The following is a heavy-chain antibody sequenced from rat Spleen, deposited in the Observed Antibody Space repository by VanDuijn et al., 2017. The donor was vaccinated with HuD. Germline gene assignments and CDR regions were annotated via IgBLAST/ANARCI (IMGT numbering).Heavy chain of an antibody. CDR2: ISPSGGST. CDR1: GFSLTSNS. D-gene: IGHD5-1*01. J-gene: IGHJ2*01. Sequence: VQLKESGPGLVQPSQTLSLTCTVSGFSLTSNSVSWVRQPPGKGLEWVASISPSGGSTYYRDSVKGRFTISRDNAKSTLYLQMNSLRSEDTATYYCTRVKLGAGYYFDYWGQGVMVTVSS. CDR3: TRVKLGAGYYFDY. V-gene: IGHV5-19*01.